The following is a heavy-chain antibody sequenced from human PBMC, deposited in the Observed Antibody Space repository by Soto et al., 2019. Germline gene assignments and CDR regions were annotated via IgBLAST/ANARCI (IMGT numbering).Heavy chain of an antibody. CDR1: GGSVSSGSYY. D-gene: IGHD7-27*01. J-gene: IGHJ3*01. Sequence: SETLSLTCTVSGGSVSSGSYYWSWIRQPPGKGLEWIGYIYYSGSTNYNPSLKSRVTISVDTSKNQFSLKLSSVTAADTAVYYCVGAKLGAFAFWGQGSMVTVSS. CDR2: IYYSGST. V-gene: IGHV4-61*01. CDR3: VGAKLGAFAF.